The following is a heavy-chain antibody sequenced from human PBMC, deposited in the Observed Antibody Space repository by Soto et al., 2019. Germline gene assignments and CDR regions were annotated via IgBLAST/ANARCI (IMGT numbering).Heavy chain of an antibody. J-gene: IGHJ4*02. Sequence: ASVKVSCKASGYTFTGHYIHWVRQAPGQGPEWMGEIGPASGDTRYAQKFQGSVTMTRDTSITTVYMEWNNLSPDDTAVYYCGRGRSGQLVVFYWGQGTPLTVSS. V-gene: IGHV1-2*02. CDR1: GYTFTGHY. CDR2: IGPASGDT. D-gene: IGHD3-10*01. CDR3: GRGRSGQLVVFY.